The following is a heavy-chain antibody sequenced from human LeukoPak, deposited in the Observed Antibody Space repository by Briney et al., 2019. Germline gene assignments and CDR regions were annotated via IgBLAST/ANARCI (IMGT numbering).Heavy chain of an antibody. Sequence: ASVKVSCKASGYTFTGYYMHWVRQAPGQGLEWMGWINPNSGGTNYAQKFQGRVTMTRDTSISTAYMELSRLRSDDTAVYYCARDPPHYYDSSSYDYWGQGTLVTVSS. CDR1: GYTFTGYY. V-gene: IGHV1-2*02. CDR2: INPNSGGT. J-gene: IGHJ4*02. CDR3: ARDPPHYYDSSSYDY. D-gene: IGHD3-22*01.